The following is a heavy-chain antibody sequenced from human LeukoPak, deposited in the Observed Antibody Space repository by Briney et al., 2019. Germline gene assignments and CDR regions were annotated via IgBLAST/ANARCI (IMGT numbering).Heavy chain of an antibody. D-gene: IGHD3-22*01. CDR2: MNPNSGNT. CDR1: GYTFTSYD. J-gene: IGHJ4*02. Sequence: ASVKVSCKASGYTFTSYDVNWVRQATGQGLEWMGWMNPNSGNTGNAQKFQGRVTMTRNTSISTAYMELSSLRSEDTAVYYCARGQYSYYYDSSGIDYWGQGTLVTVSS. CDR3: ARGQYSYYYDSSGIDY. V-gene: IGHV1-8*01.